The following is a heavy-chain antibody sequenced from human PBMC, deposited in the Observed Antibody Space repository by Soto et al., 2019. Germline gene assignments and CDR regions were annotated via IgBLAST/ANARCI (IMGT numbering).Heavy chain of an antibody. CDR2: INPSGGST. CDR3: ARDLSVDTAMVTKAHAFDI. Sequence: ASVKVSCKASGYTFTSYYMHWVRQAPGQGLEWMGIINPSGGSTSYAQKFRGRVTMTRDTSTSTVYMELSSLRSEDTAVYYCARDLSVDTAMVTKAHAFDIWGQGTMVTVSS. CDR1: GYTFTSYY. D-gene: IGHD5-18*01. J-gene: IGHJ3*02. V-gene: IGHV1-46*03.